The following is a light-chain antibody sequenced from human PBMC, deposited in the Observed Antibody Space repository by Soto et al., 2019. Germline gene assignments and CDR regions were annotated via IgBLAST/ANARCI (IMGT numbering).Light chain of an antibody. CDR2: GAS. Sequence: EIGLTQSPRTLSLSPGERATLSCRASQSVSSSHLAWYQQKPGQAPRLLIYGASSRATGIPDRFSGSGSGTDFTLTISRLEPEDFAVYYCQQYGSSPRTFGGGTKVEIK. CDR3: QQYGSSPRT. V-gene: IGKV3-20*01. J-gene: IGKJ4*02. CDR1: QSVSSSH.